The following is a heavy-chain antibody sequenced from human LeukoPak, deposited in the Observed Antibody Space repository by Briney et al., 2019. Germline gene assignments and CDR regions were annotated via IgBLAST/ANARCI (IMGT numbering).Heavy chain of an antibody. D-gene: IGHD1-26*01. CDR1: GFTFSSYW. Sequence: GGSLRLSCAASGFTFSSYWMSWVRQAPGKGLEGVANIKQDGSEKYYVDSVKGRFTISRDNAKNSLYLQMNSLRAEETAVYYCARDRSSGSYFDYWGQGTLVTVSS. V-gene: IGHV3-7*01. CDR3: ARDRSSGSYFDY. J-gene: IGHJ4*02. CDR2: IKQDGSEK.